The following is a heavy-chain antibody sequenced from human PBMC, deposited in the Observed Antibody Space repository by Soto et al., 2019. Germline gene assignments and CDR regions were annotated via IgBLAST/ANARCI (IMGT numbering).Heavy chain of an antibody. CDR3: AKSPGMYYYDSSGYYHYVF. CDR2: ISGSGGST. CDR1: GFTFSSYA. V-gene: IGHV3-23*01. D-gene: IGHD3-22*01. J-gene: IGHJ1*01. Sequence: GGSLRLSCAASGFTFSSYAMSWVRQAPGKGLEWVSVISGSGGSTYYADSVKGPFTISRDNSKNTLYLQMNSLRAEDTAVYYCAKSPGMYYYDSSGYYHYVFWGKGTLVTVSS.